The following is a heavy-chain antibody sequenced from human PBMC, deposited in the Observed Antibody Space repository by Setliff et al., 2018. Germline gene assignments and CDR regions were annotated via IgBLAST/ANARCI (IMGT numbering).Heavy chain of an antibody. CDR1: GGSISSYY. D-gene: IGHD3-3*01. J-gene: IGHJ6*03. V-gene: IGHV4-59*08. CDR2: IYYSGST. Sequence: PSETLSLTCTVSGGSISSYYWSWIRQPPGKGLEWIGYIYYSGSTNYNPSLKSRVTISVDTSKNQLSLNLRSVTAADTAVYYCARMSGFQYMDVWGKGTTVTVSS. CDR3: ARMSGFQYMDV.